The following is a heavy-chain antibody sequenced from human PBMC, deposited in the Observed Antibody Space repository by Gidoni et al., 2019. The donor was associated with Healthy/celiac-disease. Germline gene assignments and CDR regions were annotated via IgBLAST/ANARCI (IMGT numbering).Heavy chain of an antibody. J-gene: IGHJ3*02. V-gene: IGHV3-23*01. Sequence: EVQLLESGGGLVPPGGSLSLSCAASRLPFSRYAMSWVRQATGKGLELFSSISGRGGSTYYADPVKGRLTIASDNAKNTLYLQMNSLRAEDTAVYYCAKDAPKWLDDAFDICGQGTMVTVSS. CDR2: ISGRGGST. CDR3: AKDAPKWLDDAFDI. D-gene: IGHD6-19*01. CDR1: RLPFSRYA.